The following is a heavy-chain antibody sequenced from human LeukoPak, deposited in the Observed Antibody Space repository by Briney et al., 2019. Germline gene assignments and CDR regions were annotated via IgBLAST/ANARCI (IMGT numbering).Heavy chain of an antibody. CDR2: IIPIFGTA. CDR1: GGTFSSYA. V-gene: IGHV1-69*13. J-gene: IGHJ4*02. D-gene: IGHD4-23*01. CDR3: AREVGRSAVVTPGSPY. Sequence: ASVKVSCKASGGTFSSYAISWVRQAPGQGLEWMGGIIPIFGTANYAQKFQGRVTITADESTSTAYMELSSLRSEDTAVYYCAREVGRSAVVTPGSPYWGQGTLVTVSS.